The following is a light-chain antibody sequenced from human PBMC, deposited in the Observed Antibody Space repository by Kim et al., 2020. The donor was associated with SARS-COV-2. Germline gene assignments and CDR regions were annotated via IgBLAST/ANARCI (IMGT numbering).Light chain of an antibody. CDR2: GNN. J-gene: IGLJ3*02. Sequence: PEQKATTSCSGSSSNIGSNTVNWYQQLPGTAPKLLIYGNNQRPSGVPDRFSGSTSGTSASLAISGLQSEDEADYYCAAWDDSLNGVFGGGTQLTVL. V-gene: IGLV1-44*01. CDR1: SSNIGSNT. CDR3: AAWDDSLNGV.